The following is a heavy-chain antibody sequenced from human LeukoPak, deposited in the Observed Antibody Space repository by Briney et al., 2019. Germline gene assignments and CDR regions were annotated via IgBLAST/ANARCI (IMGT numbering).Heavy chain of an antibody. CDR2: INPSGGST. Sequence: ASVKVSCKASGYTFIAYYMHWVRQAPGQGLEWMGIINPSGGSTSYAQKFQGRVTMTRDTSTSTVYMELSSLRSEDTAVYYCARDRFVVVVPAAMDGGFDPWGQGTLVTVSS. J-gene: IGHJ5*02. V-gene: IGHV1-46*01. CDR3: ARDRFVVVVPAAMDGGFDP. D-gene: IGHD2-2*01. CDR1: GYTFIAYY.